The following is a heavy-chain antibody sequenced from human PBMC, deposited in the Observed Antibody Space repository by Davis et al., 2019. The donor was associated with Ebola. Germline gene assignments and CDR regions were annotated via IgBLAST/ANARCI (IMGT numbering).Heavy chain of an antibody. Sequence: SETLSLTCTVSGGSISSSSYYWSWIRQPPGKGLEWIGEINHSGSTNYNPSLKSRVTMSVDTSKNQFSLKLSSVTAADTAVYYCARGPSVAGWDYWGQGTLVTVSS. CDR2: INHSGST. CDR3: ARGPSVAGWDY. J-gene: IGHJ4*02. V-gene: IGHV4-39*07. CDR1: GGSISSSSYY. D-gene: IGHD6-19*01.